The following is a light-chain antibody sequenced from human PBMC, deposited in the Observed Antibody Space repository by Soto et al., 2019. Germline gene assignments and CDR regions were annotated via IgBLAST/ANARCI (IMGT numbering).Light chain of an antibody. CDR1: QTMSIL. J-gene: IGKJ1*01. CDR3: QHYNSYSEP. V-gene: IGKV1-5*03. Sequence: IRMTQSPSTLSGTVGDRVTITCRASQTMSILLSWYQQRPGKAPKVLIYKSSTLKSGVPSRFSGSGSGTEFTLTISSLQPDDFATYYCQHYNSYSEPFGQGA. CDR2: KSS.